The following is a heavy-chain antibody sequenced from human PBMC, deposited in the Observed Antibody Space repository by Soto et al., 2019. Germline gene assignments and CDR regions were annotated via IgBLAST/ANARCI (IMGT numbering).Heavy chain of an antibody. Sequence: KGLEWVSYISNSGSTIYYADSVKGRFTISRDNSKNTLYLQMNSLRAEDTAVYFFFFQAEDGIRYVRSVSAFLLNRSSDL. V-gene: IGHV3-11*04. CDR2: ISNSGSTI. D-gene: IGHD3-10*02. CDR3: FFQAEDGIRYVRSVSAFLLNRSSDL. J-gene: IGHJ2*01.